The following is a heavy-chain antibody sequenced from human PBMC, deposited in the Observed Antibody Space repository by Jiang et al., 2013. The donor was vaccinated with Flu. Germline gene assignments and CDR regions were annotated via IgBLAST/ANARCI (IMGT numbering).Heavy chain of an antibody. V-gene: IGHV4-34*01. D-gene: IGHD6-6*01. J-gene: IGHJ6*03. CDR1: GGSFSGYY. CDR3: ARGDAPRALKTSSSSTYYYYYMDV. CDR2: INHSGST. Sequence: VLLKPSETLSLTCAVYGGSFSGYYWSWIRQPPGKGLEWIGEINHSGSTNYNPSLKSRVAISIDTSKNQFSLKLSSVTAADTAVYYCARGDAPRALKTSSSSTYYYYYMDVWGKGTTVTVSS.